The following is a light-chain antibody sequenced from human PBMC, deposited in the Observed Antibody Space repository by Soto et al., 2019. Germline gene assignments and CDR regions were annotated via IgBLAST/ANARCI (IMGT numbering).Light chain of an antibody. CDR2: EVS. Sequence: QSVLTQPASVSGSPGQSITISCNGTSSDVGGYKYVSWHQLHPGKAPKLIIYEVSNRPSGVSNRFSGSKSGNTASLTISGLQAEDEADYYCSSYSRSTAYVFGTGTKVTVL. V-gene: IGLV2-14*01. CDR1: SSDVGGYKY. CDR3: SSYSRSTAYV. J-gene: IGLJ1*01.